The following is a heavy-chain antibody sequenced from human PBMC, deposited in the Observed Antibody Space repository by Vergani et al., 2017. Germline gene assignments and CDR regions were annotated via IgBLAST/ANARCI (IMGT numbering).Heavy chain of an antibody. CDR2: ISWNSGSI. CDR3: AKDTVADYYYYMDV. CDR1: GFTFDDYA. Sequence: EVQLVESGGGLVQPGRSLRLSCAASGFTFDDYAMHWVRQAPGKGLEWVSGISWNSGSIGYADSVKGRFTISRDNAKNSLYLQMNSLIAEDTALYYCAKDTVADYYYYMDVWGKGTTVTVSS. J-gene: IGHJ6*03. V-gene: IGHV3-9*01.